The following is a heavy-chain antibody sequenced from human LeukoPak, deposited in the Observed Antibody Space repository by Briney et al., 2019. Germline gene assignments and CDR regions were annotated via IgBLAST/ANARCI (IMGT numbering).Heavy chain of an antibody. CDR2: INPNSGGT. Sequence: ASAKVSCKASGYTFTGYYIHWVRQAPGQGLEWMGWINPNSGGTNYAQKFQGWVTMTRDTSISTAYVELSRLRSDDTAVYYCARVFRDSSGWYFDSWGQGTLVTVSS. CDR3: ARVFRDSSGWYFDS. D-gene: IGHD6-19*01. V-gene: IGHV1-2*04. J-gene: IGHJ4*02. CDR1: GYTFTGYY.